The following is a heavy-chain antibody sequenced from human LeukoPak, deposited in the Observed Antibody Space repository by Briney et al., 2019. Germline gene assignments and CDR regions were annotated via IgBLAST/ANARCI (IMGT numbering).Heavy chain of an antibody. CDR2: INPNSGGT. D-gene: IGHD2-15*01. Sequence: ASVKVSCKASGYTFTGYYMHWVRQAPGQGLEWMGWINPNSGGTNYAQKFQGRVTITADKSTSTAYMELSSLRSEDTAVYYCARDPPYCSGGSCYSWFDPWGQGTLVTVSS. CDR1: GYTFTGYY. CDR3: ARDPPYCSGGSCYSWFDP. J-gene: IGHJ5*02. V-gene: IGHV1-2*02.